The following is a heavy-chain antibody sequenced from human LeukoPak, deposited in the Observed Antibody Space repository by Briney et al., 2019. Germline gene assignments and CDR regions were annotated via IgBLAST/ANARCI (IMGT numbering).Heavy chain of an antibody. Sequence: GGSLKLSCAASGFTFSSYAMHWVRQAPGMGLEWVAVISYDGSNKYYADSVKGRFTISRDNSKNTLYLQMNSLRAEDTAVYYCARDDLSGTFDYWGQGTLVTVSS. CDR1: GFTFSSYA. D-gene: IGHD1-1*01. V-gene: IGHV3-30-3*01. CDR2: ISYDGSNK. J-gene: IGHJ4*02. CDR3: ARDDLSGTFDY.